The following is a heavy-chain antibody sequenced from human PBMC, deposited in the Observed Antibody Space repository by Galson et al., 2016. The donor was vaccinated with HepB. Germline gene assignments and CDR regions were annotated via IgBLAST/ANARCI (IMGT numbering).Heavy chain of an antibody. V-gene: IGHV3-30*04. CDR1: GFTFSSYA. J-gene: IGHJ4*02. CDR3: VRGDSSGYYSGSRGFDN. Sequence: SLRLSCAASGFTFSSYAMHWVRQAPGKGLEWVAMMSYDGGKKYYADSVKGRFTISRDNSETTLYLQMSSLRPEDPAGYYCVRGDSSGYYSGSRGFDNWGQGALVTVSS. D-gene: IGHD3-22*01. CDR2: MSYDGGKK.